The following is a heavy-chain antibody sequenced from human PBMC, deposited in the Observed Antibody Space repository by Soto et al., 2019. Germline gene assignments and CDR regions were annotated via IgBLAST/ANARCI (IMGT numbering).Heavy chain of an antibody. CDR3: AREYYELLTGYYTDY. J-gene: IGHJ4*02. CDR1: GFPFSSYW. CDR2: ISGDGVTT. Sequence: DVQLVESGGDLVQRGGSLRLSCAASGFPFSSYWMHWVRHTPGKGLDWVARISGDGVTTYYADSVTGRFTVSRDNAKNTLSLQISGLRAEDTAVYYCAREYYELLTGYYTDYWGQGTLVSVSS. D-gene: IGHD3-9*01. V-gene: IGHV3-74*01.